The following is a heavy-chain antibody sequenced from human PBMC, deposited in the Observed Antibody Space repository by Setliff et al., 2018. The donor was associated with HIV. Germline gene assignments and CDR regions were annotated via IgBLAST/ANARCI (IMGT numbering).Heavy chain of an antibody. D-gene: IGHD3-10*01. CDR3: ARVRGVIGYYYGMDV. J-gene: IGHJ6*02. Sequence: PSETLSLTCAVYGGSFSGYYWSWIRQPPGKGLEWIGEINHSGSTNYNPSLKSRATITVDTSKDQFSLKLSSVTAADTAVYYCARVRGVIGYYYGMDVWGQGTTVTVSS. V-gene: IGHV4-34*01. CDR1: GGSFSGYY. CDR2: INHSGST.